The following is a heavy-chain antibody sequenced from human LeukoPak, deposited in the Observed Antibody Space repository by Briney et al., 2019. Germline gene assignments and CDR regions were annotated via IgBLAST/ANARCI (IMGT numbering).Heavy chain of an antibody. J-gene: IGHJ4*02. V-gene: IGHV3-7*03. CDR2: IKQDGSDK. CDR3: AKADTIFGVVTPFDY. Sequence: GGSLRLSCAASGFTFSTYWMSWVRQAPGKGLEWVANIKQDGSDKYYVGSVKGRFTISRDNAKNSLYLQMNSLRAEDTAVYYCAKADTIFGVVTPFDYWGQGTLVTVSS. CDR1: GFTFSTYW. D-gene: IGHD3-3*01.